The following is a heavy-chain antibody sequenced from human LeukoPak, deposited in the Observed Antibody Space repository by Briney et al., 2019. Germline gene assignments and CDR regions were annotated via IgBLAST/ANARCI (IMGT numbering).Heavy chain of an antibody. CDR1: GFTFSSYG. Sequence: GGSLRLSCAASGFTFSSYGMSWVRQAPGRGLEWVSTITGSGGNTYYADSVKGRFTISRDNSKNTLYLQMNSLRAEDTAVYYCAKDRITIPPGSFDYWGQGTLVTVSS. D-gene: IGHD3-9*01. CDR3: AKDRITIPPGSFDY. V-gene: IGHV3-23*01. CDR2: ITGSGGNT. J-gene: IGHJ4*02.